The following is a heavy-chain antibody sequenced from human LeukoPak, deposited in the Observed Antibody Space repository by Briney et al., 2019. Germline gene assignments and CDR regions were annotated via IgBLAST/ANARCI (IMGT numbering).Heavy chain of an antibody. V-gene: IGHV3-30*18. CDR1: GFTFSSYG. D-gene: IGHD2-2*01. Sequence: GRSLRLSCAASGFTFSSYGMHWVRQAPGKGLEWVAVISYDGSNKYYADSVKGRFTISRDNSKNTLYLQVNSLRAEDTAVYYCAKELQPTRLQYIVVVPAAIDYWGQGTLVTVSS. J-gene: IGHJ4*02. CDR3: AKELQPTRLQYIVVVPAAIDY. CDR2: ISYDGSNK.